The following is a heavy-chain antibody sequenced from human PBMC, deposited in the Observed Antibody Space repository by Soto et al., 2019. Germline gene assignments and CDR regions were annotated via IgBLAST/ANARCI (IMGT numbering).Heavy chain of an antibody. J-gene: IGHJ5*02. Sequence: QVQLQESGPGLVKPSQTLSLTCTVSGGSISSGGYYWSWIRQHPGKGLEWIGYIYYSGSTYYNPTLTSRVTISVDTSKNQFSLKLSSVTAADTAVYYCARYQPLLYGGNWFDPWGQGTLVTVSS. CDR3: ARYQPLLYGGNWFDP. CDR1: GGSISSGGYY. CDR2: IYYSGST. V-gene: IGHV4-31*03. D-gene: IGHD2-2*02.